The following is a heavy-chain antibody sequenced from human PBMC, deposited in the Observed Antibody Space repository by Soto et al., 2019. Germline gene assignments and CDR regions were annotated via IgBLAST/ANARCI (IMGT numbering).Heavy chain of an antibody. CDR2: IIPIFGTA. Sequence: SVKVSCKASGGTFSSYAISWVRQAPGQGLERMGGIIPIFGTANYAQKFQGRVTITADKSTSTAYMELSSLRSEDTAVYYCARESPVYGDYEATGIFDYWGQGTLVTVSS. V-gene: IGHV1-69*06. J-gene: IGHJ4*02. CDR3: ARESPVYGDYEATGIFDY. D-gene: IGHD4-17*01. CDR1: GGTFSSYA.